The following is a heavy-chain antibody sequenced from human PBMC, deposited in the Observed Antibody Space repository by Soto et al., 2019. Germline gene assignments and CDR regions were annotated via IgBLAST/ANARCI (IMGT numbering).Heavy chain of an antibody. V-gene: IGHV1-46*01. J-gene: IGHJ4*02. D-gene: IGHD1-1*01. CDR3: ARLRNWNLPYFDY. CDR2: INPSGGST. CDR1: GYTFTSYY. Sequence: ASVKVSCKASGYTFTSYYMHWVRQAPGQGLEWMGKINPSGGSTSYAQKFQGRVTMTRDSSTSTVYMELSSLRSEDTAVYYCARLRNWNLPYFDYWGLGTLVTVSS.